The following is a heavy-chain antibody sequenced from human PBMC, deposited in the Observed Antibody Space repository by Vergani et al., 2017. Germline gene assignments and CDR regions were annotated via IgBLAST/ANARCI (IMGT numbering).Heavy chain of an antibody. J-gene: IGHJ6*02. V-gene: IGHV1-46*03. CDR3: ARDMVRGVIPPNYGMDV. CDR1: GYTFTNYY. D-gene: IGHD3-10*01. Sequence: QVQLVQSGAEVKKPGASVRVSCKTSGYTFTNYYIHWVRQAPGQGLEWMGIINPSGGSTTYAQQFQGRLTMTRDTSTSTVYMDLSNLRSEDSAVYYCARDMVRGVIPPNYGMDVWGQGTTVTVSS. CDR2: INPSGGST.